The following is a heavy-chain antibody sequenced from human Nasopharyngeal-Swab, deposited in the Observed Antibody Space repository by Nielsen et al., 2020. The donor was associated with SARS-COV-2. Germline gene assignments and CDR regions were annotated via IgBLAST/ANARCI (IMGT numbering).Heavy chain of an antibody. V-gene: IGHV3-23*01. CDR2: IRVSGDTT. CDR1: GFTFSNYV. CDR3: AKVKSGTSYDAFDI. D-gene: IGHD1-26*01. J-gene: IGHJ3*02. Sequence: GGSLRLSCTASGFTFSNYVMTWVRQAPGKGLEWVSSIRVSGDTTYYADSVKGRFTISRDSSKNTLYLQMNSLRAEDTALYYCAKVKSGTSYDAFDIWGQGTMVTVSS.